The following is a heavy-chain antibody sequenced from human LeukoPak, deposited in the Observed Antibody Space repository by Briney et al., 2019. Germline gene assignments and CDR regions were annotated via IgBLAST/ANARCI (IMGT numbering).Heavy chain of an antibody. CDR1: GFTFSSYG. V-gene: IGHV3-30*18. J-gene: IGHJ6*04. Sequence: GGSLRLSCAASGFTFSSYGMHWVRQAPGKGLEWVAVISYDGSNKYYADSVKGRFTISRDNSKNTLYLQMNSLRAEDTAVYYCAKDPGQWLPLYGMDVWGKGTTVTVSS. CDR2: ISYDGSNK. CDR3: AKDPGQWLPLYGMDV. D-gene: IGHD6-19*01.